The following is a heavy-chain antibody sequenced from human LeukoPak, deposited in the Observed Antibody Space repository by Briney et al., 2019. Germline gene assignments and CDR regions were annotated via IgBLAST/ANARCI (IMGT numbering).Heavy chain of an antibody. CDR3: VREARGYHYTYFDY. CDR1: VFPLCSHY. D-gene: IGHD5-18*01. J-gene: IGHJ4*02. V-gene: IGHV3-13*01. Sequence: PGGSLRLSCTACVFPLCSHYMLGVPRIRGQGVEGVAPVLCGFHAFFADSVQGRFTVPREDARNSLYLQMNSLRAGDTAVYYCVREARGYHYTYFDYWGQGTLVTVSS. CDR2: VLCGFHA.